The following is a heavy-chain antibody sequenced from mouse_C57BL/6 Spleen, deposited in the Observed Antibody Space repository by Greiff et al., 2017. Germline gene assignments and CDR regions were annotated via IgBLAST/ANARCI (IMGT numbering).Heavy chain of an antibody. CDR2: IYPGDGDT. J-gene: IGHJ2*01. CDR1: GYAFSSSW. CDR3: AREGDGYYLWYFDY. D-gene: IGHD2-3*01. Sequence: QVQLKQSGPELVKPGASVKISCKASGYAFSSSWMNWVKQRPGKGLEWIGRIYPGDGDTNYNGKFKGKATLTADKSSSTAYMQLSSLTSEDSAVYFCAREGDGYYLWYFDYWGQGTTLTVSS. V-gene: IGHV1-82*01.